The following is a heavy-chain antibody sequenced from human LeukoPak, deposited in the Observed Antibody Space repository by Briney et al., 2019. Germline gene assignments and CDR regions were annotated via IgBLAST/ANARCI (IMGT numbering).Heavy chain of an antibody. V-gene: IGHV6-1*01. Sequence: SQTLSLTRAISRDSLSNNSAAWNRTRHSPSRGLEWLGRTYYRSRWYNEYALSVKSRITINPDTSKNQFSLQLNSVTPEDTAVYYCARVTEKQYLPFDPWGQGTLVTVSS. J-gene: IGHJ5*02. CDR2: TYYRSRWYN. D-gene: IGHD6-19*01. CDR1: RDSLSNNSAA. CDR3: ARVTEKQYLPFDP.